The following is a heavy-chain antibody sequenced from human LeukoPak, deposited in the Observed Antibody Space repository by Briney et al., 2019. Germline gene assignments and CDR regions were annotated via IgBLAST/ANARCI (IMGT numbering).Heavy chain of an antibody. D-gene: IGHD3-22*01. CDR1: GYAFASYW. J-gene: IGHJ4*02. CDR2: IYPDDSDT. V-gene: IGHV5-51*01. CDR3: ARFEVNHEDSSSFYYFDY. Sequence: GESLKISCRVSGYAFASYWIGWVRQVPGKGLEWMGIIYPDDSDTKYSPSFQGQVAFLADKSVNTAYLQWSSLKASDSAMYYCARFEVNHEDSSSFYYFDYWGQGTLVTVSS.